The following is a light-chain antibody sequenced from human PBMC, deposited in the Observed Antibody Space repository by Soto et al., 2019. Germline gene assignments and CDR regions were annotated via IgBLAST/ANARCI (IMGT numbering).Light chain of an antibody. V-gene: IGLV1-51*01. Sequence: QSVLTQPPSVSAAPGQRVTISCSGSSSNIENNYVSWYQQLPGTAPKLLIYDNNRRPSGVPDRFSGSKSATAATLGITGLQTGDDADYYFATWDSSLSVVVFGGGTKLTVL. CDR3: ATWDSSLSVVV. J-gene: IGLJ3*02. CDR2: DNN. CDR1: SSNIENNY.